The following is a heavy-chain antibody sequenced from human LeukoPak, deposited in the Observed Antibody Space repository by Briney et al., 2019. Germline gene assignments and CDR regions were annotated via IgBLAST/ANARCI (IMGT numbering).Heavy chain of an antibody. J-gene: IGHJ4*02. CDR2: INHSGST. CDR1: GGSFSGYY. V-gene: IGHV4-34*01. CDR3: ARSLKIVVITPYFDY. Sequence: SETLSLTCAVYGGSFSGYYWSWIRQPPGKGLEWIGEINHSGSTNYNPSLKSQVTISVDTSKNQFSLKLSSVTAADTAVYYCARSLKIVVITPYFDYWGQGTLVTVSS. D-gene: IGHD3-22*01.